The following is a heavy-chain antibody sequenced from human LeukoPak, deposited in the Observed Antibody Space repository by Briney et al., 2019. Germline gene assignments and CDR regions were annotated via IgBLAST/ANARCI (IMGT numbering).Heavy chain of an antibody. Sequence: SETLSLTCTVSGGSISSYYWGWIRQPPGKGLEWIGSIYYSGSTYYNPSLKSRVTISVDTSKNQFSLKLSSVTAADTAVYYCASLAVAAHDYWGQGTLVTVSS. D-gene: IGHD6-19*01. CDR2: IYYSGST. CDR3: ASLAVAAHDY. J-gene: IGHJ4*02. CDR1: GGSISSYY. V-gene: IGHV4-39*01.